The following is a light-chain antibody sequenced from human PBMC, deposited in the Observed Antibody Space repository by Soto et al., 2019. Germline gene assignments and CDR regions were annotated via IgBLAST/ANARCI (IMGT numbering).Light chain of an antibody. J-gene: IGKJ1*01. Sequence: SVSINNRASQSISRWLAWYQQKPGKAPKLLIQQASILESGVPSRFSGSGSGTEFSLTGPGLHPDEFSTYNCQQARTYKVFAQGTKVDIK. CDR1: QSISRW. CDR2: QAS. V-gene: IGKV1-5*03. CDR3: QQARTYKV.